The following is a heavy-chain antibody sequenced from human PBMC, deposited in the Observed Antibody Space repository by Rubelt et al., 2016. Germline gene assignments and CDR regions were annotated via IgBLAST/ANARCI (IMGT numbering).Heavy chain of an antibody. Sequence: AASGFTFSSYSMNWVRQAPGKGLEWVSLLYSGGGTAYADSLKGSFTISSNNSKNTLYIQINSLRADDTAVYDCARGDVRSGFNYWSQGTLVTVSS. CDR1: GFTFSSYS. CDR3: ARGDVRSGFNY. D-gene: IGHD3-3*01. V-gene: IGHV3-66*01. J-gene: IGHJ4*02. CDR2: LYSGGGT.